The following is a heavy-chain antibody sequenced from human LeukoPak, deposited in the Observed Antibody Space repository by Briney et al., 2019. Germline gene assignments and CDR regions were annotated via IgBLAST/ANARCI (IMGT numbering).Heavy chain of an antibody. Sequence: PSETLSLTCAVSGYSISSGYYWGWIRQPPGKGLEWVANINQDGSEKYYVDSVKGRFTISRDNAKNSLYLQMNSLRGEDTAVYYCASDDRWGQGTLVTVSS. CDR2: INQDGSEK. CDR3: ASDDR. CDR1: GYSISSGYY. V-gene: IGHV3-7*01. J-gene: IGHJ4*02.